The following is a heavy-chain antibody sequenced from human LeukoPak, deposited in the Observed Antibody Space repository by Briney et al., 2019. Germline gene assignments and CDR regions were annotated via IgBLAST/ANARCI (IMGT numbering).Heavy chain of an antibody. V-gene: IGHV1-69*13. CDR2: IIPIFGTA. Sequence: SVKVSCKASGGTFSSYAISWVRQAPGQWLGWMGGIIPIFGTANYAQKFQGRVTITADESTSTAYMELSSLRSEDTAVYYCARDQSYPARTFDIWGQGTMVTVSS. CDR3: ARDQSYPARTFDI. CDR1: GGTFSSYA. J-gene: IGHJ3*02.